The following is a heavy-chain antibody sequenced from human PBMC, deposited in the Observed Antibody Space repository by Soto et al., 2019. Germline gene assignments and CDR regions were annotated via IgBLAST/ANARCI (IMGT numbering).Heavy chain of an antibody. D-gene: IGHD2-2*01. CDR1: RVSISSYY. J-gene: IGHJ4*02. Sequence: PSETLSLTCTVSRVSISSYYWSWIRQPPGKGLEWIGYIYYSGSTNYNPSLKSRVTISVDTSKNQFSLKLSSVTAADTAVYYCARLRVPAAPYDYWGQGTLVTVSS. CDR3: ARLRVPAAPYDY. CDR2: IYYSGST. V-gene: IGHV4-59*01.